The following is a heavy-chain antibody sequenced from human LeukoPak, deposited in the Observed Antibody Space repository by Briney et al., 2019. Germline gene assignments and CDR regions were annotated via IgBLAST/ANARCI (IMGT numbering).Heavy chain of an antibody. J-gene: IGHJ6*03. D-gene: IGHD3-3*01. Sequence: SVKVSCKASGGTFSSYAISWVRQAPGQGLEGLGGIIPIFGTANYAQKFQGRVTITADESTSTAYMELSSLRSEDTAVYYCARGDDFWSGGGWYYYYMDVWGKGTTVTVSS. V-gene: IGHV1-69*13. CDR1: GGTFSSYA. CDR3: ARGDDFWSGGGWYYYYMDV. CDR2: IIPIFGTA.